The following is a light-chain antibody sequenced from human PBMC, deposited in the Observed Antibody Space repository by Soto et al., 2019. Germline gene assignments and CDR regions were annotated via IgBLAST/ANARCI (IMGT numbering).Light chain of an antibody. CDR3: QSYDISLSVV. Sequence: QSVLTQPPSVSGAPGQRVTISCTGSSSNIGAGYGVHWYQQLPGTAPKLLIYGNSNRPSGVPDRFSGSKSGTSASLAITGLQAEDEADYYCQSYDISLSVVFGGGTKLTFL. J-gene: IGLJ2*01. V-gene: IGLV1-40*01. CDR1: SSNIGAGYG. CDR2: GNS.